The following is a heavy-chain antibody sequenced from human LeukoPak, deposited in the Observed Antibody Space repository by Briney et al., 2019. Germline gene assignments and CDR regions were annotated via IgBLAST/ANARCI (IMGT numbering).Heavy chain of an antibody. CDR1: GYTLTELS. J-gene: IGHJ4*02. CDR3: ATGRIYYDSSGYYQLDY. D-gene: IGHD3-22*01. CDR2: FDPEDGET. Sequence: ASVTVSCTVSGYTLTELSMHWVRQAPGKGLEWMGGFDPEDGETIYAQKFQGRVTMTEDTSTDTAYMALSSLRSEDTAVYYCATGRIYYDSSGYYQLDYWGQGTLVTVSS. V-gene: IGHV1-24*01.